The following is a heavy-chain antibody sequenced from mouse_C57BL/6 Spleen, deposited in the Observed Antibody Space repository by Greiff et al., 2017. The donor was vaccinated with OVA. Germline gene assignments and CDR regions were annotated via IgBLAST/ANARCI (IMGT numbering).Heavy chain of an antibody. CDR1: GYTFTDYY. V-gene: IGHV1-26*01. D-gene: IGHD1-1*01. J-gene: IGHJ3*01. Sequence: EVQLQQPGPELVKPGASVKISCKASGYTFTDYYMNWVKQSHGKSLEWIGDINPNNGGTSYNQQFKGKATLTVDKSSSTAYMELRSLTSDDSAVYYCAGGDYYGSGYSFAYWGQGTLVTVSA. CDR2: INPNNGGT. CDR3: AGGDYYGSGYSFAY.